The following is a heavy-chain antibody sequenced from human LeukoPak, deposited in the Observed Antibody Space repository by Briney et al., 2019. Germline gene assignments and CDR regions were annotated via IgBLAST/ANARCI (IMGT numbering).Heavy chain of an antibody. Sequence: GGSLRLSCAASGFTFGTYEMNWVRQAPGKGLEWVSAISGSGASTFYADSVKGRFTISRDNSKNTLYLQMNSLRADDTAVYYCAKDSPLYCSSTSCYYNYWGQGTLVTVSS. CDR3: AKDSPLYCSSTSCYYNY. CDR1: GFTFGTYE. V-gene: IGHV3-23*01. D-gene: IGHD2-2*01. CDR2: ISGSGAST. J-gene: IGHJ4*02.